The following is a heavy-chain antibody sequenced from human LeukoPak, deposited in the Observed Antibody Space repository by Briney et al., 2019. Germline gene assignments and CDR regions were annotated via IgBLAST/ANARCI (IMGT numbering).Heavy chain of an antibody. D-gene: IGHD3-22*01. J-gene: IGHJ4*02. V-gene: IGHV4-34*01. CDR2: INHSGST. CDR1: GGSFSGYY. Sequence: PSETLSLTCAVYGGSFSGYYWSWIRQPPGKGLEWIGEINHSGSTNYNPSLKSRVTISVDTSKNQFSLKLSSVTAADTAVYYCARFPRITMIVTSYYFDYWGQGTLVTVSS. CDR3: ARFPRITMIVTSYYFDY.